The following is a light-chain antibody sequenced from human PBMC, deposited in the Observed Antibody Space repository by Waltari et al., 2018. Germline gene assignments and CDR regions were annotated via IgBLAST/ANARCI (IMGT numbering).Light chain of an antibody. Sequence: QPVLTQPPSVSGAPGQSVTISCTGSRSHPGTGYDVHWYQHLPGTPPKLLIFGNNNRPSGVPHRFSGFRSGTSASLSITGLQIDDEAKYYCQSYDTSLRAWLFGGGTELTVL. V-gene: IGLV1-40*01. CDR2: GNN. J-gene: IGLJ3*02. CDR3: QSYDTSLRAWL. CDR1: RSHPGTGYD.